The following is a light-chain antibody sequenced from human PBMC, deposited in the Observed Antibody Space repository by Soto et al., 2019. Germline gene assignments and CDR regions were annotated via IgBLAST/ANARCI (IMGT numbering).Light chain of an antibody. V-gene: IGKV3-15*01. CDR2: GAS. Sequence: EIVMTQSPATLSVSPGERATLSCRASQSVSSNLAWYQHKPGQAPRLLIYGASTRATGIPARFSGSGSGTECTLTISSLQSEDFAVYYCQHYTNCPPWTFGQGTKVEIK. CDR1: QSVSSN. J-gene: IGKJ1*01. CDR3: QHYTNCPPWT.